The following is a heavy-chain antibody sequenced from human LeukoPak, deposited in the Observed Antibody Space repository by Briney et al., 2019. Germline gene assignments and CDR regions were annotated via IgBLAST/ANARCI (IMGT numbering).Heavy chain of an antibody. D-gene: IGHD4-11*01. Sequence: PGGSLRLSCAASGFNLRDHWMHWVRQAPGKGLVWVSRLGTDGTYTNYADSVTGRFTISRDNAKNTLYLQMDSLRAEDTSFYYCVRDPSNSGNWFDLWGQGTLVTVSS. J-gene: IGHJ5*02. CDR3: VRDPSNSGNWFDL. CDR2: LGTDGTYT. CDR1: GFNLRDHW. V-gene: IGHV3-74*01.